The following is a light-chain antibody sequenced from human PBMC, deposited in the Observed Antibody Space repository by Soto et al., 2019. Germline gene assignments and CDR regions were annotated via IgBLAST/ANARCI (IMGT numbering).Light chain of an antibody. CDR2: GAS. CDR3: QQYGSSPLT. Sequence: QSPATRSVSPGERATLSCRASQSVSSNLAWYQQKPGQAPRLLIYGASSRATGIPDRFSGSGSGTDFTLTISRLEPEDFAVYYCQQYGSSPLTFG. J-gene: IGKJ2*01. CDR1: QSVSSN. V-gene: IGKV3-20*01.